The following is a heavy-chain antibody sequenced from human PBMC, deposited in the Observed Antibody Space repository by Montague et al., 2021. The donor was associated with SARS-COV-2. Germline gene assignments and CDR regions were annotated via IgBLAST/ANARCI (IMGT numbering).Heavy chain of an antibody. D-gene: IGHD3-10*01. V-gene: IGHV4-34*01. J-gene: IGHJ6*03. CDR1: GGSFSTYS. CDR3: ARLGDGVVPSPILGVGPYYSYYFMDV. CDR2: IHHGGST. Sequence: SETLSLTCAVHGGSFSTYSWNWIRQPQGKGLEWIGEIHHGGSTNYNPSLKSRVTISVETSKNQFSLKLTSVAAADTAVYYCARLGDGVVPSPILGVGPYYSYYFMDVWGQGTTVTVSS.